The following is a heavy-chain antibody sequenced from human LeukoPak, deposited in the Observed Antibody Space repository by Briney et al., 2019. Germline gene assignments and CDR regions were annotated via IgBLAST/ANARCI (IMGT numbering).Heavy chain of an antibody. CDR3: ATNRYYDILTGYYTHQPFDY. CDR2: FDPEDGET. D-gene: IGHD3-9*01. J-gene: IGHJ4*02. CDR1: GYTLTELS. Sequence: GASVKVSCKVSGYTLTELSMHWVRQAPGKGLEWMGGFDPEDGETIYAQKFQGRVTMTEDTSTDTAYMELSSLRSEDTAVYYCATNRYYDILTGYYTHQPFDYWGQGTLVTVSS. V-gene: IGHV1-24*01.